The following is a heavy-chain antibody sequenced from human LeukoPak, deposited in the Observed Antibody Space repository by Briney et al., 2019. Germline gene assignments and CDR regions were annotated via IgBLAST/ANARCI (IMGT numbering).Heavy chain of an antibody. V-gene: IGHV4-39*02. J-gene: IGHJ5*02. Sequence: SETLSLTCTVSGGSISSSSYYWGWIRQPPGKGLEWIGSFYYSGSTYYNPSLKSRVTISVDTSKNHFSLNLSSVTAADTAVYYCASLLVPADIAPYNWFDPWGQGTLVTVSS. CDR3: ASLLVPADIAPYNWFDP. D-gene: IGHD2-2*02. CDR1: GGSISSSSYY. CDR2: FYYSGST.